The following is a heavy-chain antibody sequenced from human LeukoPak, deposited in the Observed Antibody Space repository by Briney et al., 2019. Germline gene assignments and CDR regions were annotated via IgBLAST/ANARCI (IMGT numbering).Heavy chain of an antibody. Sequence: SETLSLTCSVSGYSISSGYYWSWIRQPPGKGLEWIGYIYHSGSTYYNPSLKSRVTISVDRSKNQFSLQLSSVTAADTAVYYCAREPLSVVVPAAAGDYWGQGTLVTVSS. J-gene: IGHJ4*02. CDR3: AREPLSVVVPAAAGDY. V-gene: IGHV4-38-2*02. D-gene: IGHD2-2*01. CDR1: GYSISSGYY. CDR2: IYHSGST.